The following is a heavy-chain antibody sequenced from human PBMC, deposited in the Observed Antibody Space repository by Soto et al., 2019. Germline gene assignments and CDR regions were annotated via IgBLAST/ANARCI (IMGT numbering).Heavy chain of an antibody. V-gene: IGHV4-59*01. CDR3: ARDGDGRMTTNPYYYNGMDV. CDR2: VFYTGRA. Sequence: LSLTFTVAGGSLGSYYWSWIRQPPGKGLEWIGYVFYTGRANYNASLKSRVSISLDTSNYQFSLKLSSVTVADTAVYYCARDGDGRMTTNPYYYNGMDVWGPGTTVTVSS. CDR1: GGSLGSYY. J-gene: IGHJ6*02. D-gene: IGHD4-4*01.